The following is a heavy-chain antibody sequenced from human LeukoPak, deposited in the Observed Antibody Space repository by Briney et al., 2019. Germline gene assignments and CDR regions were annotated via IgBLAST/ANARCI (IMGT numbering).Heavy chain of an antibody. CDR1: GFTFSLYA. V-gene: IGHV3-21*05. J-gene: IGHJ4*02. Sequence: GGSLRLSCAASGFTFSLYAMNWVRKAPGKGLEGVSYINDDSSDIHYAGSVRGRFTISRDDARKTLYLQLSSLRVEDTAVYYCARDTFQPGLIDSWGQGTLVTVSS. CDR3: ARDTFQPGLIDS. CDR2: INDDSSDI. D-gene: IGHD2-2*01.